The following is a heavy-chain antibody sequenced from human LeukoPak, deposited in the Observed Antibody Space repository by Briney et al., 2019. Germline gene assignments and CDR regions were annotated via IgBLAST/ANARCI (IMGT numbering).Heavy chain of an antibody. CDR3: ARTRQQLVSNWFDP. CDR1: GGSISSYY. Sequence: PSETLSLTCTVSGGSISSYYWSWIRQPAGKGLEWIGRIYTSGSTNYNPSLKSRVTMSVDTSKNQFSLELSSVTAADTAVYYCARTRQQLVSNWFDPWGQGTLVTVSS. D-gene: IGHD6-13*01. CDR2: IYTSGST. V-gene: IGHV4-4*07. J-gene: IGHJ5*02.